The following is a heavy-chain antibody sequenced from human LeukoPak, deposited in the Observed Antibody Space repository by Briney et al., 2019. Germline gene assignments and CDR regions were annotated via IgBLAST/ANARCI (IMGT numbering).Heavy chain of an antibody. V-gene: IGHV4-59*01. CDR3: ARDDYRGVTNFDP. D-gene: IGHD3-10*01. CDR2: IAYSGST. J-gene: IGHJ5*02. CDR1: GGSISPYF. Sequence: SETLSLTCSVSGGSISPYFWSWIRQPPGKGLERIGYIAYSGSTNYNPSLKSRVTISVDTSKNQFSLRLNSVTTADTAVYYCARDDYRGVTNFDPWGQGTLVTVSS.